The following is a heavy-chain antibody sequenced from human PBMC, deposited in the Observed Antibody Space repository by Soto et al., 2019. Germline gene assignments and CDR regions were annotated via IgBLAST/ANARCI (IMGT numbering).Heavy chain of an antibody. Sequence: SMNVSCNASRGTLSSHTFSWVRQAPGQRLEWMGRVIPNLGVTNYAKKFQGRFTIVVDTSTSTAYMELNSLRYEDTAVYYCARDKGYCSDTSCPDFDYWGQGTLVTVSS. CDR3: ARDKGYCSDTSCPDFDY. J-gene: IGHJ4*02. CDR1: RGTLSSHT. CDR2: VIPNLGVT. V-gene: IGHV1-69*04. D-gene: IGHD2-15*01.